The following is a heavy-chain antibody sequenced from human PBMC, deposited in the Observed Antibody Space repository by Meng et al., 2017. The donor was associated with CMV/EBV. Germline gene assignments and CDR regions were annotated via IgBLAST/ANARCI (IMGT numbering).Heavy chain of an antibody. CDR2: INWNGGST. Sequence: GSLKISCAASGFTFDDYGMSWVRQAPGKGLEWVSGINWNGGSTGYADSVKGRFTISRDNAKNSLYLQMNSLRAEDTALYYCARGMVRGGHTTSFDYWGQGTLVTVSS. J-gene: IGHJ4*02. CDR3: ARGMVRGGHTTSFDY. CDR1: GFTFDDYG. V-gene: IGHV3-20*04. D-gene: IGHD3-10*01.